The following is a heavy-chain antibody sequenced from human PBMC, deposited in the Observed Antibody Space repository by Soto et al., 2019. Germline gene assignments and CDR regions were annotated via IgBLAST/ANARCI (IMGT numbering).Heavy chain of an antibody. CDR2: VRTAGET. J-gene: IGHJ4*02. V-gene: IGHV3-13*01. CDR1: GFTFSWHD. D-gene: IGHD4-4*01. Sequence: GGSLRLSCVASGFTFSWHDMHWVRQAPGKGLEWVSAVRTAGETHYSDSVKGRFTISRENAKDSVYLQMNSLRGEDTAVYYCARLGDSGLQFLDSWGQGTLVTVSS. CDR3: ARLGDSGLQFLDS.